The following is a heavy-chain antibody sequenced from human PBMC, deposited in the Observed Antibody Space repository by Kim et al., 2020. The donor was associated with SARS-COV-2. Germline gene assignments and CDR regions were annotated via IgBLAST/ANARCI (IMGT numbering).Heavy chain of an antibody. Sequence: DSVKDRFTISRDDSKNTLFLQMHSLRPEDAAVYYCAKLMHDFERSGFGVDVWGQGTTVTVSS. CDR3: AKLMHDFERSGFGVDV. D-gene: IGHD3-22*01. V-gene: IGHV3-30*02. J-gene: IGHJ6*02.